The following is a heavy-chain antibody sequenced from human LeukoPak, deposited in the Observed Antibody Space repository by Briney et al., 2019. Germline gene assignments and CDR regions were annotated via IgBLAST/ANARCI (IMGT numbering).Heavy chain of an antibody. D-gene: IGHD6-19*01. CDR2: ISGDGGST. Sequence: GRSLRLSCAAPGFIFENYAIHWVRQAPGKGLEWVCLISGDGGSTFYAGSVRGRLTISRDNTRKSLSLQMSSLRSEDTALYYCGRESETSGWYDYWGQGTLVTVSS. CDR3: GRESETSGWYDY. CDR1: GFIFENYA. J-gene: IGHJ4*02. V-gene: IGHV3-43*02.